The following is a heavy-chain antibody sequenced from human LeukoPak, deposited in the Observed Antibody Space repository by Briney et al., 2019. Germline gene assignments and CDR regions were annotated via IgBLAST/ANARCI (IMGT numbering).Heavy chain of an antibody. Sequence: GGSLRLSCTASGFTFGGYEMTWVRQAPGKGLEWMSYISVNGGAMHYADSVRGRFTTSRDDAKNSLYLHMNSLRVEDTAIYYCARKTDRLEAVGRDRYFDLWGRGTLITVSS. V-gene: IGHV3-48*03. CDR1: GFTFGGYE. J-gene: IGHJ2*01. D-gene: IGHD6-13*01. CDR3: ARKTDRLEAVGRDRYFDL. CDR2: ISVNGGAM.